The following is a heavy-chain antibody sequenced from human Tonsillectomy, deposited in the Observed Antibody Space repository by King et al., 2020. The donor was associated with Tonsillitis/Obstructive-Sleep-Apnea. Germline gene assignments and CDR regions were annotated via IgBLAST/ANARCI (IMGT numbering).Heavy chain of an antibody. Sequence: VQLQQWGAGLLKPSETLSLTCAVYGGSFSGYYWSWIRQPPGKGLEWIGEINHSGSTNYNPSLKGRVTISVDTSKDQFPLKLSSVTAADTAVYYCARSGGYCSSTSCYHFDYWGQGTLVTVSS. CDR1: GGSFSGYY. J-gene: IGHJ4*02. CDR2: INHSGST. V-gene: IGHV4-34*01. D-gene: IGHD2-2*01. CDR3: ARSGGYCSSTSCYHFDY.